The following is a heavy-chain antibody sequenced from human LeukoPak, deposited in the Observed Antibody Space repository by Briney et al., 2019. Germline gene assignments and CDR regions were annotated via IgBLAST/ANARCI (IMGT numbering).Heavy chain of an antibody. V-gene: IGHV3-23*01. CDR1: GFTFSNYV. CDR3: AKGGIAVAGLYGHDY. CDR2: ISGSGDST. Sequence: PGGSLRLSCAASGFTFSNYVMSWVRQAPGKGLEWVSGISGSGDSTYYADSVKGRFTISRDNSKNTLYLQMNSLRVEDTAVYYCAKGGIAVAGLYGHDYWGQGTLVTVSS. D-gene: IGHD6-19*01. J-gene: IGHJ4*02.